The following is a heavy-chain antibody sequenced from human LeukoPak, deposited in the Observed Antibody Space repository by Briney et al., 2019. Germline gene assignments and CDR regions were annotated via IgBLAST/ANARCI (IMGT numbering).Heavy chain of an antibody. Sequence: TGGSLRLSCAASGFTFSSYAMHWVRQAPGKGLEWVAVISYDGSNKYYADSVKGRFTISRDNSKNTLYLQMNGLRAEDTAVYYCARDHAGATDGHYWGQGTLVTVSS. CDR2: ISYDGSNK. D-gene: IGHD1-26*01. CDR1: GFTFSSYA. CDR3: ARDHAGATDGHY. V-gene: IGHV3-30-3*01. J-gene: IGHJ4*02.